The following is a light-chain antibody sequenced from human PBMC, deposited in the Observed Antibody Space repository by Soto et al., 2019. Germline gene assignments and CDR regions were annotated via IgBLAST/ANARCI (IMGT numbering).Light chain of an antibody. CDR2: GAS. Sequence: EIVMTQSPATLSVSPAERATLSCRASQCVSINLAWCRQKPGQAPRLLLYGASTRSTGTPARFSLSGSGSEFTRTISTLQSEDFPGYYCHQYNNWARTCGQGTKLDMK. J-gene: IGKJ1*01. CDR3: HQYNNWART. CDR1: QCVSIN. V-gene: IGKV3-15*01.